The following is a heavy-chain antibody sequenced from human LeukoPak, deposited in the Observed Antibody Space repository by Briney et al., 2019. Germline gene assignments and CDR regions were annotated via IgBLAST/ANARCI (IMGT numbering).Heavy chain of an antibody. CDR1: GGSISGYY. V-gene: IGHV4-4*07. Sequence: PSETLSLTCTVSGGSISGYYWNWIRKPAGKGLEWIGRIYTRGSTYYNPSLKSRVTISVDTSKNQFSLKLSSVTAADTAVYYCARDTNRRDFWSGYYTASDFDYWGQGTLVTVSS. CDR2: IYTRGST. CDR3: ARDTNRRDFWSGYYTASDFDY. D-gene: IGHD3-3*01. J-gene: IGHJ4*02.